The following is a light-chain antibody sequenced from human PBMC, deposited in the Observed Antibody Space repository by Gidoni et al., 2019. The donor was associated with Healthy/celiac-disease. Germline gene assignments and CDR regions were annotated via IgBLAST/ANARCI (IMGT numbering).Light chain of an antibody. Sequence: QSAQTQPRSVSGSPGQSVTISCTGTSSDVGGYNYVSWYQQHPGKAPKLMIYDVSKRPSAVPDRFSGSKSGNTASLTISGLQAEDEADYYCCSYAGSYTRVFGGGTKLTVL. J-gene: IGLJ2*01. CDR2: DVS. CDR1: SSDVGGYNY. CDR3: CSYAGSYTRV. V-gene: IGLV2-11*01.